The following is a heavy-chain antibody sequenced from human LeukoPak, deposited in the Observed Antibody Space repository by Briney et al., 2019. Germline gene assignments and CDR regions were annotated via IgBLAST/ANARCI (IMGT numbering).Heavy chain of an antibody. J-gene: IGHJ4*02. CDR3: ARDWGKWFDY. CDR2: INHSGST. D-gene: IGHD7-27*01. V-gene: IGHV4-34*01. CDR1: GGSFSGYY. Sequence: PSETLSLTCAVYGGSFSGYYWSWIRQPPGKGLEWIGEINHSGSTNYNPSLKSRVTISVDTSKNQFSLKLSSVTAADTAVYYCARDWGKWFDYWGQGTLVTVSS.